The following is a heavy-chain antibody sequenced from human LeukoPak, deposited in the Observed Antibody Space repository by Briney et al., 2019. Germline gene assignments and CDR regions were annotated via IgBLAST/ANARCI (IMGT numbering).Heavy chain of an antibody. D-gene: IGHD4-11*01. CDR1: GYSITNGYH. J-gene: IGHJ4*02. V-gene: IGHV4-38-2*02. Sequence: SETLSLTCTVSGYSITNGYHWAWVRQPPGKRLEWLGSIYQSGSTYDNLSLKSRLTMSVDTSKNQFSLKMRAVTAADTALYYCARSEINDYMRFWGQGILVTVSS. CDR3: ARSEINDYMRF. CDR2: IYQSGST.